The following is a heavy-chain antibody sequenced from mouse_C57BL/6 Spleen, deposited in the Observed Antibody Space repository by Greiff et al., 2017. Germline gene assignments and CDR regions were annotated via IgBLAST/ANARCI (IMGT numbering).Heavy chain of an antibody. J-gene: IGHJ2*01. V-gene: IGHV5-6*01. CDR3: ARLGEGDYFDY. CDR1: GFTFSSYG. CDR2: ISSGGSYT. D-gene: IGHD4-1*01. Sequence: EVKLMESGGDLVKPGGSLKLSCAASGFTFSSYGMSWVRQTPDKRLEWVATISSGGSYTYYPDSVKGRFTSSRDNAKNTLYLQMSSLKSEDTAMYYGARLGEGDYFDYWGQGTTLTVSS.